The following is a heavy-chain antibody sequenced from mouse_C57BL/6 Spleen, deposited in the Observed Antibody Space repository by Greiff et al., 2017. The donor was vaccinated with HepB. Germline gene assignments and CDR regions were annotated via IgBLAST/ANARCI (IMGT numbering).Heavy chain of an antibody. CDR3: ARYSNYFDY. J-gene: IGHJ2*01. V-gene: IGHV1-42*01. CDR1: GYSFTGYY. D-gene: IGHD2-5*01. Sequence: EVHLVESGPELVKPGASVKISCKASGYSFTGYYMNWVKQSPEKSLEWIGEINPSTGGTTYNQKFKAKATLTVDKSSSTAYMQLKSLTSEDSAVYYCARYSNYFDYWGQGTTLTVSS. CDR2: INPSTGGT.